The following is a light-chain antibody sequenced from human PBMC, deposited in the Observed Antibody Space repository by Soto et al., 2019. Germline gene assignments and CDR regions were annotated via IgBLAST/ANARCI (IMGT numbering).Light chain of an antibody. CDR3: QHYHNLPPFT. J-gene: IGKJ3*01. CDR2: GAS. CDR1: QDIRTS. V-gene: IGKV1-33*01. Sequence: DIQMTQSPSSLSASVGARVSITCQASQDIRTSLSWFQQKPGRAPKLLIYGASYLETGVPSRFRGSGSGTDFTFTISSLQPEDIATYYRQHYHNLPPFTFGPGTRVDVK.